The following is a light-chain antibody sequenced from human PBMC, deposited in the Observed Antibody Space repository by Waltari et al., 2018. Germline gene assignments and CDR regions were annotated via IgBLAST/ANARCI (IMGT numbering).Light chain of an antibody. V-gene: IGKV3-20*01. CDR2: GAS. Sequence: EIVLTQSQGTLSWSPGERASLYCRASQSASSSYLAWYQQKPVQATRLLIYGASSRATGIPDRFSGSGSGTDFTLTISRLEPEDFAVYYCQQYGSSPPLTFGGGTKVEIK. CDR3: QQYGSSPPLT. CDR1: QSASSSY. J-gene: IGKJ4*01.